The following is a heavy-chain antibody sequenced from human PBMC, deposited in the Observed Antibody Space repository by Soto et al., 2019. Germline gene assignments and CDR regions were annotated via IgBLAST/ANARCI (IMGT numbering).Heavy chain of an antibody. Sequence: QVQLQESGPGLVKPSETLSLTCTVSGGSISSYYWSWIRQPPGKGLEWIGYIYYSGSTNYNPSLKSRVTISVDTSKNQFSLKLSSVTAADTAVYYCARDSRSMVGAINWGQGTLVTVSS. CDR3: ARDSRSMVGAIN. CDR2: IYYSGST. J-gene: IGHJ4*02. D-gene: IGHD1-26*01. CDR1: GGSISSYY. V-gene: IGHV4-59*01.